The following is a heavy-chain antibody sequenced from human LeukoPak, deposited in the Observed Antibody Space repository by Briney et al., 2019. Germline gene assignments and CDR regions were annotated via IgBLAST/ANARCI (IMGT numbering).Heavy chain of an antibody. J-gene: IGHJ6*03. CDR3: ATRYCTIPACRASSYHCMDN. CDR2: IKQDGSEA. D-gene: IGHD2-8*01. CDR1: GFTFSSYW. Sequence: GGSLRLSCAASGFTFSSYWMTWVHQAPGKGLEWVANIKQDGSEAYYVDSVKGRFTVSRDNAKNSLYLQLNSLGAEDTAVYYCATRYCTIPACRASSYHCMDNWGKGTTVTVSS. V-gene: IGHV3-7*01.